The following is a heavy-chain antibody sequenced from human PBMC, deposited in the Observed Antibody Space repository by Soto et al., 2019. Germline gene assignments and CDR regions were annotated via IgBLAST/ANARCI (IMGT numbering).Heavy chain of an antibody. J-gene: IGHJ4*02. V-gene: IGHV4-59*11. CDR1: GGSINNHY. D-gene: IGHD7-27*01. CDR2: IYYTGST. Sequence: QVHLQESGPGLVKPSETLSLTCTVSGGSINNHYWSWIRQPQEKGLEWIGYIYYTGSTNYNPSLQGRVTMSVDTAKNQFSLNLTSLTAADTAIYYCARANWYSEYWGQGTLVTVSS. CDR3: ARANWYSEY.